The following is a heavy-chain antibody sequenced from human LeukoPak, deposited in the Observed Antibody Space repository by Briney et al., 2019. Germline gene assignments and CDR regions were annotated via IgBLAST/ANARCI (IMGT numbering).Heavy chain of an antibody. Sequence: ASVXXXCXAXGYTFTLYHIHWVRQAPGQGLEGMGWLNPNSACTNYQQKFQPRVTMTRVTSISPASLELNSLRSDDTAVYFCARDSTRFLEYLFVYWGQGTLVTVSS. CDR3: ARDSTRFLEYLFVY. V-gene: IGHV1-2*02. J-gene: IGHJ4*02. CDR2: LNPNSACT. D-gene: IGHD3-3*01. CDR1: GYTFTLYH.